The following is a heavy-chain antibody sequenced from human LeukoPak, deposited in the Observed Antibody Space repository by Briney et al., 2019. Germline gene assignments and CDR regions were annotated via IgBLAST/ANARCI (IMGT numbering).Heavy chain of an antibody. D-gene: IGHD2-2*01. Sequence: SETLSLTCTVSGGSISSGGYCWSWIRQHPGKGLEWIGYIYYSGSTYYNPSLKSRVTISVDTSKNQFSLKLSSVTAADTAVYYCARGCSSTSCYSPSDYWGQGTLVTVSS. CDR3: ARGCSSTSCYSPSDY. CDR2: IYYSGST. J-gene: IGHJ4*02. CDR1: GGSISSGGYC. V-gene: IGHV4-31*03.